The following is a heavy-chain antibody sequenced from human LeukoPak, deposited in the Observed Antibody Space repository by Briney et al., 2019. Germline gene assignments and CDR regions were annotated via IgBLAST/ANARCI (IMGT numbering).Heavy chain of an antibody. V-gene: IGHV3-30*03. J-gene: IGHJ4*02. CDR1: GFIFNGYG. Sequence: GRALRLSCAASGFIFNGYGMHWIRQAPGKGLEWVAVISYDGSNAYYEDSVKGRFTISRDNSKYTVDLQMNSLRPEDTAVYYCAAEGSLYYYDFWGKGTLVTVSS. CDR3: AAEGSLYYYDF. CDR2: ISYDGSNA. D-gene: IGHD2-8*01.